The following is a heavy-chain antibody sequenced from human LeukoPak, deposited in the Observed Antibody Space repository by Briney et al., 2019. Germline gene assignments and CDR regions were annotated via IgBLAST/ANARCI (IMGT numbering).Heavy chain of an antibody. CDR1: GGSISSSSYY. CDR2: IYYSGST. V-gene: IGHV4-39*07. D-gene: IGHD2-8*02. Sequence: SETLSLTCTVSGGSISSSSYYWGWLRQSPGKGLEWNVSIYYSGSTYYNPSLKSRVTISLDTCKNQFSLMLRSETAAGTGEYYCARGSPGGQQLVVDAAFDIWGQGTMVTVSS. J-gene: IGHJ3*02. CDR3: ARGSPGGQQLVVDAAFDI.